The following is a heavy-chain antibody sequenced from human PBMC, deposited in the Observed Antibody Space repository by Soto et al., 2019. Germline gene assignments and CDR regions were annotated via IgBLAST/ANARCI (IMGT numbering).Heavy chain of an antibody. V-gene: IGHV1-69*13. J-gene: IGHJ6*02. CDR3: ASSTAMVTRDHYYYYGMDV. D-gene: IGHD5-18*01. CDR2: IIPIFGTA. CDR1: GGTFSSYA. Sequence: SVKVSCKASGGTFSSYAISWVRQAPGQGLDWMGGIIPIFGTANYAQKFQGRVTITADESTSTAYMELSSLRSEDTAVYYCASSTAMVTRDHYYYYGMDVWGQGTTVTVSS.